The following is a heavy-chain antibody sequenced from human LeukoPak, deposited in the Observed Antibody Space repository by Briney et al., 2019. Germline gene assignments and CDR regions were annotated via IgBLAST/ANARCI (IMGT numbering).Heavy chain of an antibody. D-gene: IGHD3-9*01. J-gene: IGHJ4*02. CDR3: ARDFRHHFDWFLFDY. CDR2: ISSSSSYI. V-gene: IGHV3-21*01. Sequence: GGSLRLSCAASGFTFSSYSMNWVRQAPGKGLEWVSSISSSSSYIYYADSVKGRFTISRDNAKNSLYLQMNSLRAEDTAVYYCARDFRHHFDWFLFDYWGQGTLVTVSS. CDR1: GFTFSSYS.